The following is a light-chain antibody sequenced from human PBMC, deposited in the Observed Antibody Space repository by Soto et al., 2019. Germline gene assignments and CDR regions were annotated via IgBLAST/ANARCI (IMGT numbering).Light chain of an antibody. J-gene: IGKJ5*01. CDR1: QAINTY. Sequence: DIQMTQSPSFLSASVGDRVTISCRASQAINTYLNWYQQKPGKAPKLLIYGTSALQNGAPSRFHRGGSETDFTLTIRSLQPEDFATSYCQLSYSTLLITFGQGTRLEV. CDR2: GTS. CDR3: QLSYSTLLIT. V-gene: IGKV1-39*01.